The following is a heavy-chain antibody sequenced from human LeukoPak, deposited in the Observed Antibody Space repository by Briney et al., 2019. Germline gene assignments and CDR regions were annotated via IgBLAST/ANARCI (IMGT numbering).Heavy chain of an antibody. V-gene: IGHV4-39*07. CDR3: ARLTSTSSYGSGSYYMDV. CDR1: GGSVSSGSYY. CDR2: IYYSGST. J-gene: IGHJ6*03. D-gene: IGHD3-10*01. Sequence: PSETLSLTCTVSGGSVSSGSYYWGWIRQPPGKGLEWIGNIYYSGSTYYNPSLKSRVTMSVETSKNQFSLKLSSVTAADTAVYYCARLTSTSSYGSGSYYMDVWGKGTTVTISS.